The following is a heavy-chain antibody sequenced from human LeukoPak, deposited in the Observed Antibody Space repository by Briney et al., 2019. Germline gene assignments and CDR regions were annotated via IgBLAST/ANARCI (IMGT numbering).Heavy chain of an antibody. Sequence: PSETLSLICPVSAGSVNSGGYYWGWLRQFPGKGLEWIGQIFFTGRTDYNPSLKSRLAISIATSRDQFSLELSSVSAADTATYYCARDRASGMDYWGQGTLVSVPS. V-gene: IGHV4-31*03. J-gene: IGHJ4*02. CDR2: IFFTGRT. D-gene: IGHD3-10*01. CDR1: AGSVNSGGYY. CDR3: ARDRASGMDY.